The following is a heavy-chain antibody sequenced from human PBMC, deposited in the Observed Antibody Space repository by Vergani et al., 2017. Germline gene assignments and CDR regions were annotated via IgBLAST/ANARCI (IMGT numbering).Heavy chain of an antibody. Sequence: QLQLQESGPGLVKPSETLSLTCTVSGGSISSSSYYWDWIRQPPGKGLEWIGEINHSGSTNYNPSLKSRVTISVDTSKNQFSLKLSSVTAADTAVYYCARSQTRITMIVVDRPNWFDPWGQGTLVTVSS. J-gene: IGHJ5*02. D-gene: IGHD3-22*01. V-gene: IGHV4-39*07. CDR3: ARSQTRITMIVVDRPNWFDP. CDR2: INHSGST. CDR1: GGSISSSSYY.